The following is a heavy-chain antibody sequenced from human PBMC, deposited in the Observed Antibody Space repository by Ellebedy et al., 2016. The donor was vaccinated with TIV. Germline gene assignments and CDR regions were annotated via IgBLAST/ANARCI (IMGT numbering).Heavy chain of an antibody. CDR1: GFTFSSYA. Sequence: GESLKISXAASGFTFSSYAMSWVRQAPGKGLEWVSAISGSGGSTYYADSVKGRFTISRDNSKNTLYLQMNSLRAGDTAVYYCAKDDPYHDILTGYPSWGQGSLVTVSS. D-gene: IGHD3-9*01. CDR3: AKDDPYHDILTGYPS. CDR2: ISGSGGST. V-gene: IGHV3-23*01. J-gene: IGHJ4*02.